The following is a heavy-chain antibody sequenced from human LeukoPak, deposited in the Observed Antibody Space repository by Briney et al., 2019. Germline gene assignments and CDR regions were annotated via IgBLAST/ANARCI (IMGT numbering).Heavy chain of an antibody. J-gene: IGHJ4*02. Sequence: ASVKVSCKASGYTFTSYGISWVRQAPGQGLEWMGWINPNSGGTNYAQKFQGRVTMTRDTSISTAYVELSRLRSDDTAVYYCARGLRVGSSGYWGQGTLVTVSS. CDR2: INPNSGGT. CDR1: GYTFTSYG. CDR3: ARGLRVGSSGY. D-gene: IGHD3-16*01. V-gene: IGHV1-2*02.